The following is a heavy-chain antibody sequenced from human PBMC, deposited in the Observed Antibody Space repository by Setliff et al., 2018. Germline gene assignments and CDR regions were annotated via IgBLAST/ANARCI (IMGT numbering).Heavy chain of an antibody. CDR1: GAAISTYH. CDR3: ARTGTTYYYYYMDV. Sequence: SETLSLTCAVSGAAISTYHWSWLRQPPGKGLEWLGYVSYGGSTNYNPSLESRVTISLDAPKNQFSLKLTSVTAADTAIYYCARTGTTYYYYYMDVWGKGTTVTVSS. V-gene: IGHV4-59*08. J-gene: IGHJ6*03. CDR2: VSYGGST. D-gene: IGHD3-10*01.